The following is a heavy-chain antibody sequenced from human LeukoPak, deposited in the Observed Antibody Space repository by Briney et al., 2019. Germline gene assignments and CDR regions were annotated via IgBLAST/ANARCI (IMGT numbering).Heavy chain of an antibody. D-gene: IGHD5-12*01. V-gene: IGHV4-34*01. Sequence: SETLSLTCAVYGGSFSGYYWSWIRQPPGKGLEWIGEINHSGSTNYNPSLKSRVTISVDTSKNQFSLKLSSVTAADTAVYYCARGRRMHGGYDFNYWGQGTLVTVSS. CDR3: ARGRRMHGGYDFNY. J-gene: IGHJ4*02. CDR1: GGSFSGYY. CDR2: INHSGST.